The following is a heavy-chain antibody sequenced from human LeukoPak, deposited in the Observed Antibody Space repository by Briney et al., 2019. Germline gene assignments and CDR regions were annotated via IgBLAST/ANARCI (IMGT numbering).Heavy chain of an antibody. CDR3: ARGLVPSDAFDI. CDR1: GFTFSSYS. CDR2: ISSSSSYI. Sequence: GGSLRLSCAASGFTFSSYSMNWVRQAPGKGLEWVSSISSSSSYIYYADSVKGRFTISRDNAKNSLYLQMNSLRAEDTAAYYCARGLVPSDAFDIWGQGTMVTVSS. D-gene: IGHD6-6*01. V-gene: IGHV3-21*01. J-gene: IGHJ3*02.